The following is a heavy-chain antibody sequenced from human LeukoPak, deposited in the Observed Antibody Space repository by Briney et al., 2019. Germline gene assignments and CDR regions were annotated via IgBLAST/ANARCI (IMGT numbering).Heavy chain of an antibody. J-gene: IGHJ6*02. Sequence: SETLSLTCAVYGGSFSGYYWSWIRQPPGKGLEWIGEINHSGSTNYNPSLKSRVTISVDMSKNQFSLKLSSVTAADTAVYYCATLCSSTSCYGGGYYYYGMDVWGQGTTVTVSS. CDR1: GGSFSGYY. D-gene: IGHD2-2*01. CDR3: ATLCSSTSCYGGGYYYYGMDV. CDR2: INHSGST. V-gene: IGHV4-34*01.